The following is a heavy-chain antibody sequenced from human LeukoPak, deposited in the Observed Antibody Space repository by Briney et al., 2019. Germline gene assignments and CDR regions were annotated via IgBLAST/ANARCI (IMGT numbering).Heavy chain of an antibody. D-gene: IGHD5-12*01. Sequence: SETPSLTCAVYGGSFSGYYWGWIRQPPGKGLEWIGSIYYSGSTYYNPSLKSRVTVSVDTSKNQFSLKLSSVTAADTAVYYCARRNRGYSGYAFDYWGQGTLVTVSS. CDR1: GGSFSGYY. V-gene: IGHV4-39*01. J-gene: IGHJ4*02. CDR2: IYYSGST. CDR3: ARRNRGYSGYAFDY.